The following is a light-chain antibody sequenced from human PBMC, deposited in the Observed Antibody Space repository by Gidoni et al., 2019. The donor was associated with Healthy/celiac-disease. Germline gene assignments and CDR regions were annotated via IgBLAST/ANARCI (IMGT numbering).Light chain of an antibody. CDR3: QAWDSSIVV. CDR1: KLGDKY. J-gene: IGLJ2*01. V-gene: IGLV3-1*01. Sequence: SYEVTPPPSVSVSPGQTASIPCSGDKLGDKYACWYQQKPGQSPVLVIYQDNKRPSGIPERFSGSNSGNTATLTISGTQAMDEADYYWQAWDSSIVVFGGGTKLTVL. CDR2: QDN.